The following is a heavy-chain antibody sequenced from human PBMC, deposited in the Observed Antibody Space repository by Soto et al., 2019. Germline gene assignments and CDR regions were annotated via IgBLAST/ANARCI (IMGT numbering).Heavy chain of an antibody. CDR1: GYTFTSYG. CDR2: ISAYNGNT. CDR3: ARDIGRYYYDSSGYPIYFDY. D-gene: IGHD3-22*01. V-gene: IGHV1-18*01. J-gene: IGHJ4*02. Sequence: ASVKVSCKASGYTFTSYGISWVRQAPGQGLEWMGWISAYNGNTNYAQKLQGRVTMTTDTSTSTAYMELRSLRSDDTAVYYCARDIGRYYYDSSGYPIYFDYWGQGTLVTVSS.